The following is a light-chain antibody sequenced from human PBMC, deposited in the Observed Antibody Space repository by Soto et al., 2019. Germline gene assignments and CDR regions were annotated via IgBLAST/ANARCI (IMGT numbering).Light chain of an antibody. CDR1: HRVIYSANNNNC. CDR3: HRYLGMPRT. V-gene: IGKV4-1*01. Sequence: DIVMTQSPDSLAVSLGERSTINCKSSHRVIYSANNNNCLAWYQQKRGQRPKLLMYWASTREAGVPDRFSGSGSGTDFALTSSSLQAEDGAVYYCHRYLGMPRTLGQGTKVEIK. CDR2: WAS. J-gene: IGKJ1*01.